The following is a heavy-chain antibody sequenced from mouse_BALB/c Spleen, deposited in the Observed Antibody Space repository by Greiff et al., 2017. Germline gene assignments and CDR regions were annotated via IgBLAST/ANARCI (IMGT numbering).Heavy chain of an antibody. V-gene: IGHV1-14*01. J-gene: IGHJ3*01. CDR2: INPYNDGT. CDR1: GYTFTSYV. CDR3: ARSGVHIYYDYDGAWFAY. Sequence: EVQLQQSGPELVKPGASVKMSCKASGYTFTSYVMHWVKQKPGQGLEWIGYINPYNDGTKYNEKFKGKATLTSDKSSSTAYMELSSLTSEDSADYYCARSGVHIYYDYDGAWFAYWGQGTLVTVSA. D-gene: IGHD2-4*01.